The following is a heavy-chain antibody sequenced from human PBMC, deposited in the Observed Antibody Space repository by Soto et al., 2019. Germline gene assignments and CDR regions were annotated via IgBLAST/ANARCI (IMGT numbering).Heavy chain of an antibody. CDR3: ARYSGSPPFDDSYYMDV. V-gene: IGHV1-18*01. CDR2: ISAYNGNT. CDR1: GYTFTSYG. D-gene: IGHD5-12*01. J-gene: IGHJ6*03. Sequence: QVPLVQSGAEVKKPGASVKVSCKASGYTFTSYGISWVRQAPGQGLEWMGWISAYNGNTNYAQRLQGRVTMTTDTTTSTAYRMLRSLRSDDTAVYYCARYSGSPPFDDSYYMDVWGKGTTVTVSS.